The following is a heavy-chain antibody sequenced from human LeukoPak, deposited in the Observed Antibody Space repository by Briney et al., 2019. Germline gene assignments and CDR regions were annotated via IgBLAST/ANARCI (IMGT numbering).Heavy chain of an antibody. Sequence: GESLKISCKGSRYSFTSYWIGWVRQMTGKGLEWMGIIYPGDSDTRYSPSFQGQVTISADKSISTAYLQWSSLKASDTAMYYCARGLYSSGYMLLRSNWFDPWGQGTLVTVSS. CDR3: ARGLYSSGYMLLRSNWFDP. CDR1: RYSFTSYW. D-gene: IGHD6-19*01. J-gene: IGHJ5*02. V-gene: IGHV5-51*01. CDR2: IYPGDSDT.